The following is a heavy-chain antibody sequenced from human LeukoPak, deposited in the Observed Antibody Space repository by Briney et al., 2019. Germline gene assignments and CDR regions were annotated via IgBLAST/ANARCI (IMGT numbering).Heavy chain of an antibody. V-gene: IGHV1-3*01. D-gene: IGHD3-22*01. CDR2: INAGNGNA. CDR1: GYTFTSYA. Sequence: ASVKVSCKASGYTFTSYAMHWVRQAPGQRLEWMGWINAGNGNAKYSQKFQGRVTITRDTSASTAYMELSSLRSEDTAVYYCARKFYYYDSSGYKYYFDYWGQGTLVTVSS. CDR3: ARKFYYYDSSGYKYYFDY. J-gene: IGHJ4*02.